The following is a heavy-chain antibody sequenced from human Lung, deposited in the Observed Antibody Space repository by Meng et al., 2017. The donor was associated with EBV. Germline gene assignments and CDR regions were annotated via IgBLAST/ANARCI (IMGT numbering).Heavy chain of an antibody. J-gene: IGHJ4*02. CDR2: INHSGIT. V-gene: IGHV4-34*09. D-gene: IGHD2-2*01. CDR3: ARGGTSSAPFDY. CDR1: GGSFSGYY. Sequence: QVQLQESGPGLVKPSQTLSLTCAVYGGSFSGYYWSWIRQPPGKGLEWIGEINHSGITNYNPSLKSRVTISVDTSKNQFSLSLNSVTAADTAVYYCARGGTSSAPFDYWGQETLVTVSS.